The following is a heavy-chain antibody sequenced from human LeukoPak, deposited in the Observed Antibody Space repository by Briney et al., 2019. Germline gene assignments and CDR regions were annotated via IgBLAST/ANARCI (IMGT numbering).Heavy chain of an antibody. V-gene: IGHV3-23*01. Sequence: GGSLRLSCAASGFTFSSYAMSWVRQAPGKRLEWVSAISGSGGSTYYADSVKGRFTISRDNSKNTLYLQMNSLRAEDTAVYYCAKTARYFDWSSYFGIDAFDIWGQGTMVTVSS. CDR3: AKTARYFDWSSYFGIDAFDI. D-gene: IGHD3-9*01. J-gene: IGHJ3*02. CDR1: GFTFSSYA. CDR2: ISGSGGST.